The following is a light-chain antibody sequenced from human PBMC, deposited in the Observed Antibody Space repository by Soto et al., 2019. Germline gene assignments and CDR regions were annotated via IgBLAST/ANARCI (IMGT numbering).Light chain of an antibody. CDR3: QSYDSSLSGWV. J-gene: IGLJ3*02. V-gene: IGLV1-40*01. CDR1: NSNIGAGYD. CDR2: GNS. Sequence: QAVVTQPPSVSGAPGQRVTISCTGYNSNIGAGYDVHWYQQLPGTAPKLLIYGNSNRPSGVPDRFSASKSGTSASLAITGLQAEDEADYYCQSYDSSLSGWVFGGGTKHRP.